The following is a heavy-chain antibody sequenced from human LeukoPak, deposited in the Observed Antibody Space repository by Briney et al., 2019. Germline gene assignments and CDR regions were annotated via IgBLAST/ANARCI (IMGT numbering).Heavy chain of an antibody. D-gene: IGHD6-6*01. CDR3: ARPNVPYSSSSYAFDI. V-gene: IGHV4-59*08. CDR1: GGSISSYY. J-gene: IGHJ3*02. Sequence: PSETLSLTCTVSGGSISSYYWSWIRQPPGKGLEWIGYIYYSGSTNYNPSLKSRVTISVDTSKNQFSLKPSSVTAADTAVYYCARPNVPYSSSSYAFDIWGQGTMVTVSS. CDR2: IYYSGST.